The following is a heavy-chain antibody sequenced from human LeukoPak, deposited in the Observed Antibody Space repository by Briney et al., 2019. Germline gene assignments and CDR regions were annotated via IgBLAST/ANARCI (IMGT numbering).Heavy chain of an antibody. Sequence: GGSLRLSCAASGFTFSSYSMNWVRQAPGKGLEWVSYISSSSSTIYYADSVKGRFTISRDNAKNSLYLQMNSLRAEDTAVYYCARPSGPSPGLPLFDYWGQGTLVTVSS. CDR1: GFTFSSYS. CDR2: ISSSSSTI. J-gene: IGHJ4*02. V-gene: IGHV3-48*01. CDR3: ARPSGPSPGLPLFDY. D-gene: IGHD3-3*01.